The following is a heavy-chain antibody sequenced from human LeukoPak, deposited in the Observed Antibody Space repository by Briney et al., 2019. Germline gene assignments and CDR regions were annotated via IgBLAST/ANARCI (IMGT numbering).Heavy chain of an antibody. V-gene: IGHV3-66*01. J-gene: IGHJ4*02. CDR2: IYSGGST. Sequence: GGSLRLSCAASGFTVSSNYMSWVRQAPGKGLEWVSVIYSGGSTYYADSMKGRFTISRDNSKNTLYLQMNSLRAEDTAVYYCARDLRPLWFGGFDYWGQGTLVTVSS. CDR1: GFTVSSNY. D-gene: IGHD3-10*01. CDR3: ARDLRPLWFGGFDY.